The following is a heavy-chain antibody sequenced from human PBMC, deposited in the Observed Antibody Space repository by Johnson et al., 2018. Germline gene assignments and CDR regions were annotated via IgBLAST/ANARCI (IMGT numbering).Heavy chain of an antibody. V-gene: IGHV3-30*03. CDR3: ARDRAAVATNFDY. CDR2: ISYDGSNK. CDR1: GFTFSSYG. D-gene: IGHD5-12*01. J-gene: IGHJ4*02. Sequence: QVQLVESGGGVVQPGRSLRLSCAASGFTFSSYGMHWVRQAPGKGLEWVAVISYDGSNKYYADAVKGRFTISRDNSKNPLYLQMNSLRAEDTAVYYCARDRAAVATNFDYGGQGTLVTVSS.